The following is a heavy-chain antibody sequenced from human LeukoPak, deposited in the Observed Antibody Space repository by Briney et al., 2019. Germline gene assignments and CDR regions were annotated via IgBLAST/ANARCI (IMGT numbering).Heavy chain of an antibody. Sequence: GGSLRLSCAASGSTFSSYAMSWVRQAPGKGLEWVSAISGSGGSTYYADSVKGRFTISRDNSKNTLYLQMNSLRAEDTAVYYCAKASLGYSYGYYAFDIWGQGTMVTVSS. J-gene: IGHJ3*02. CDR2: ISGSGGST. V-gene: IGHV3-23*01. CDR1: GSTFSSYA. CDR3: AKASLGYSYGYYAFDI. D-gene: IGHD5-18*01.